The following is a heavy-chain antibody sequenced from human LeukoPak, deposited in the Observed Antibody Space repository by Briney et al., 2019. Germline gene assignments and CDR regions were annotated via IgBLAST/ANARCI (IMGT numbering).Heavy chain of an antibody. V-gene: IGHV3-7*01. CDR3: ARERGSGSYHPFDP. D-gene: IGHD3-10*01. CDR1: GFTFSSYW. J-gene: IGHJ5*02. CDR2: IKQDGTEK. Sequence: GGSLRLSCVASGFTFSSYWMSWVRQAPGEGLEWVANIKQDGTEKNYVDSVKGRFTISRDNAKNSLYLQMNSLRAEDTAVYYCARERGSGSYHPFDPWGQGTLATVSS.